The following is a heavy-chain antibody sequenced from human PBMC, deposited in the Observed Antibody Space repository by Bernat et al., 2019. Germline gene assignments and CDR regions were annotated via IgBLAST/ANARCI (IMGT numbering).Heavy chain of an antibody. CDR2: ISSSSSYT. J-gene: IGHJ5*02. V-gene: IGHV3-11*05. CDR1: GFTFSDYY. Sequence: VQLVESGGGLVQPGGSLRLSCAASGFTFSDYYMSWIRQAPGKGLEWVSYISSSSSYTNYADSVKGRFTISRDNAKNSLYLQMNSLRAEDTAVYYCARDPIPYYYGSGSPDNWFDPWGQGTLVTVSS. CDR3: ARDPIPYYYGSGSPDNWFDP. D-gene: IGHD3-10*01.